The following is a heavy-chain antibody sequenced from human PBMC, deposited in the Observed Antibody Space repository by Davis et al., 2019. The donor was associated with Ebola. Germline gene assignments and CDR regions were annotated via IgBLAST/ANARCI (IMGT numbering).Heavy chain of an antibody. CDR2: INHSGST. CDR3: ASRPGYCSGGSCYSGDY. D-gene: IGHD2-15*01. CDR1: GFTFSDYY. Sequence: ESLKISCAASGFTFSDYYMSWIRQPPGKGLEWIGEINHSGSTNYNPSLKSRVTISVDTSKNQFSLKLSSVTAADTAVYYCASRPGYCSGGSCYSGDYWGQGTLVTVSS. J-gene: IGHJ4*02. V-gene: IGHV4-34*01.